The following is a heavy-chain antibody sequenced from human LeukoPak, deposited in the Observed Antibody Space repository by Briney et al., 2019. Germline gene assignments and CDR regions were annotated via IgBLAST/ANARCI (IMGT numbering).Heavy chain of an antibody. V-gene: IGHV3-30*18. D-gene: IGHD4-17*01. CDR1: GFTFRSKA. Sequence: GGSLRLSCEASGFTFRSKAMHWVRQAPGKGLEWVSMISDDGSRKHHGDSVKGRFTISRDNSKNTLFLQINSLRVEDTAMYYCAKDYYGEDSTRTGMDVWGQGTTVTVSS. J-gene: IGHJ6*02. CDR3: AKDYYGEDSTRTGMDV. CDR2: ISDDGSRK.